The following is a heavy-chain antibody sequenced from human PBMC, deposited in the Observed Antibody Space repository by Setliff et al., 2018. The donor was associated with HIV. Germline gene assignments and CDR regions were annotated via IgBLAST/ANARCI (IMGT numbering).Heavy chain of an antibody. D-gene: IGHD3-22*01. V-gene: IGHV1-69*13. J-gene: IGHJ4*02. CDR1: GGTFINSA. CDR3: VRVGPWYYGRSGYLASWDY. Sequence: SVKVSCKASGGTFINSAFTWVRQAPGQGLEWMGSIIPIFNTGNYAQKFQNRVTITADHSTTTTYMELSSLSSEDTAVYYCVRVGPWYYGRSGYLASWDYWGQGTQVTVSS. CDR2: IIPIFNTG.